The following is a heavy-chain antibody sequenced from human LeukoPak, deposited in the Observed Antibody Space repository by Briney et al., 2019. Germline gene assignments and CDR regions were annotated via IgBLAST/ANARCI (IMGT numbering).Heavy chain of an antibody. CDR3: ARVRTIRLLFDWFDDY. V-gene: IGHV1-18*01. CDR1: GYTFTSYG. CDR2: ISAYNGNT. D-gene: IGHD3-9*01. Sequence: GASVKVSCKASGYTFTSYGISWVRQAPGQGLEWMGWISAYNGNTNYAQKLQGRVTMTTDTSTSTAYMELRSLRSDDTAVYYCARVRTIRLLFDWFDDYWGQGTLVTVSS. J-gene: IGHJ4*02.